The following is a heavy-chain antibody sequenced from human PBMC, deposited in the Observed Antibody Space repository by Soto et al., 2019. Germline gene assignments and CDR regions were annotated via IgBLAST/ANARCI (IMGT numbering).Heavy chain of an antibody. CDR2: ISSNGGST. CDR1: GFTFSSYA. V-gene: IGHV3-64*01. D-gene: IGHD3-10*01. J-gene: IGHJ4*02. CDR3: ARGTSQRYYGSGTYYFDY. Sequence: GGSLRLSCAASGFTFSSYAMHWVRQAPGKGLEYVSAISSNGGSTYYANSVKGRFTISRDNSKNTLYLQMGSLRAEDMAVYYCARGTSQRYYGSGTYYFDYWGQGTLVTVSS.